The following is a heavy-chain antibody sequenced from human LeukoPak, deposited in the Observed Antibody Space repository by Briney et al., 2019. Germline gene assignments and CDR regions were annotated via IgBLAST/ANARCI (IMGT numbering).Heavy chain of an antibody. J-gene: IGHJ4*02. CDR3: ARHRLYDTTGYYYDFDY. D-gene: IGHD3-22*01. Sequence: SETLSLTCAVSGYSISIGYYWGWIRQPPGKGLEWIGSIYYSGNTYDNPSLESRLAISLDTSKNQFSLKLSSVTASDTAVYYCARHRLYDTTGYYYDFDYWGQGTLVTVSS. CDR1: GYSISIGYY. V-gene: IGHV4-38-2*01. CDR2: IYYSGNT.